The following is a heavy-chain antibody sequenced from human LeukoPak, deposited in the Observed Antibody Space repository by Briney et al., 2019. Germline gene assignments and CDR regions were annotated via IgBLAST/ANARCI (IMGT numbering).Heavy chain of an antibody. CDR3: ARAPRLSPFDP. Sequence: GASVKVSWKASGYTFTSYYMHWVRQAPGQGLEWMGIINPSGGSTSYAQKFQGRVTMTRDMSTSTVYMELSSLRSEDTAVYYCARAPRLSPFDPWGQGTLVTVSS. CDR2: INPSGGST. CDR1: GYTFTSYY. J-gene: IGHJ5*02. V-gene: IGHV1-46*01.